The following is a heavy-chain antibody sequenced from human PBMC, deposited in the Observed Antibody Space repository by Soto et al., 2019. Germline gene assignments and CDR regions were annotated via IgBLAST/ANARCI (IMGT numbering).Heavy chain of an antibody. CDR3: ERSYSYESSGYPFDP. D-gene: IGHD3-22*01. CDR1: GYTFTSHT. CDR2: INAGNGNT. Sequence: ASVKVSCKASGYTFTSHTMHWVRQAPGQRLEWMGWINAGNGNTKYSQKFQGRVAITRDTSASTAYMELSSLRSEDTAVYYCERSYSYESSGYPFDPWGQGTLVTVSS. V-gene: IGHV1-3*01. J-gene: IGHJ5*02.